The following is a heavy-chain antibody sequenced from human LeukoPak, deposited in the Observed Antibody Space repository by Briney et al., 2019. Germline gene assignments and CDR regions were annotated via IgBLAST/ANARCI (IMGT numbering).Heavy chain of an antibody. CDR3: ARRVEYSSSFRNYYYYYMDV. Sequence: ASVKVSCKASGYTFTSYDINWVRQATGQGLEWMGWMNPNSGNTGYAQKFQGGVTITRNTSISTAYMELSSLRSEDTAVYYCARRVEYSSSFRNYYYYYMDVWGKGITVTVSS. CDR1: GYTFTSYD. CDR2: MNPNSGNT. V-gene: IGHV1-8*03. D-gene: IGHD6-6*01. J-gene: IGHJ6*03.